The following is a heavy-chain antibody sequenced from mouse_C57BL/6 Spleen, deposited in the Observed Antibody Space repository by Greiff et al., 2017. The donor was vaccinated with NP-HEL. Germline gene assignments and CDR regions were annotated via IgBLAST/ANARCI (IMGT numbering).Heavy chain of an antibody. Sequence: EVQLQQSGRELVKPGASVKISCKASGYTFTDYYMNWVKQSHGKSLEWIGDINPNNGGTSYNQKFKGKATLTVDKSSSTAYMELLSLTSEDSAVYYCARWDYYGSSLDYWGQGTLVTVSA. V-gene: IGHV1-26*01. J-gene: IGHJ3*01. D-gene: IGHD1-1*01. CDR3: ARWDYYGSSLDY. CDR2: INPNNGGT. CDR1: GYTFTDYY.